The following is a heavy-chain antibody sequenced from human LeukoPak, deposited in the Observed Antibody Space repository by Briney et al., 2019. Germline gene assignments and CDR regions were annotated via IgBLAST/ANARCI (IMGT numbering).Heavy chain of an antibody. Sequence: PSETLSLTCTVSGGSISSGSYYWSWIRQPAGKGLEWIGRIYTSGSTNYNPSFKSRVTISVDTSKNQFSLKLSSVTAADTAVYYCARAPSSGYYSYYFDYWGQGTLVTVSS. CDR1: GGSISSGSYY. V-gene: IGHV4-61*02. D-gene: IGHD3-22*01. CDR2: IYTSGST. J-gene: IGHJ4*02. CDR3: ARAPSSGYYSYYFDY.